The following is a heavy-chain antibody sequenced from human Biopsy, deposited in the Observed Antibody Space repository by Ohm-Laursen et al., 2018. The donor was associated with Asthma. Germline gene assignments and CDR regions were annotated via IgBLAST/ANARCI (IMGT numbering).Heavy chain of an antibody. CDR3: ARGSSSRLSQWELLVSGGKRAHSYYGMDV. J-gene: IGHJ6*02. V-gene: IGHV4-34*01. D-gene: IGHD1-26*01. CDR2: TPLRCYN. Sequence: SETLSLTCAVYGGSFSSNYWSWIRQTPGKGLEWLWDTPLRCYNNSNPSPTLRLTLTVDTSKNQFSLRLTSVTAADTAVYYCARGSSSRLSQWELLVSGGKRAHSYYGMDVWGQGTTVTVSS. CDR1: GGSFSSNY.